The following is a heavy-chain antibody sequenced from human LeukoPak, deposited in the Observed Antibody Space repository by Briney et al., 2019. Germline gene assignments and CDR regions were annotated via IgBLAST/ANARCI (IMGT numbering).Heavy chain of an antibody. J-gene: IGHJ4*02. CDR3: ARDYHGSGSLTTFDY. V-gene: IGHV1-69*13. D-gene: IGHD3-10*01. CDR1: GGTFSSYA. CDR2: IIPIFGTA. Sequence: EASVKVSCKASGGTFSSYAISWVRQAPGQGLEWMGGIIPIFGTANYAQKFQGRVTITADESTSTAYMELSSLRSEDTAVYYCARDYHGSGSLTTFDYWGQGTLVTISS.